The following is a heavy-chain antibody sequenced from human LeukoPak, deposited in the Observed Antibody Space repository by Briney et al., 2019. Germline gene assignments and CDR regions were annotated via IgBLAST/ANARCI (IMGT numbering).Heavy chain of an antibody. D-gene: IGHD3-10*01. J-gene: IGHJ4*02. CDR3: ATSLIWFGELSAPFDY. CDR2: IKQDGSEK. V-gene: IGHV3-7*01. Sequence: GGSLRLSCAVSGFTFSSSYMNWVRQAPGKGLEWVANIKQDGSEKYYVDSVKGRFTISRDNSKNTLYLQMGSLRTEDMAVYYCATSLIWFGELSAPFDYWGQGTLVTVSS. CDR1: GFTFSSSY.